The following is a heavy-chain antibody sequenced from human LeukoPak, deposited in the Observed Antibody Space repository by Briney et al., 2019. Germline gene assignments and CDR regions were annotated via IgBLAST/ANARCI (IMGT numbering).Heavy chain of an antibody. CDR1: GFTFSNFV. CDR3: VKVTNSDGNMFFDH. CDR2: ISKNGDTT. Sequence: PGGSLRLSCAASGFTFSNFVLNWVRQAPGKGLEWVASISKNGDTTHYVDSVKGRFAIFRDNSRNTLFLQMSSLRVEDTAVYHCVKVTNSDGNMFFDHWGPGSLVTVSS. V-gene: IGHV3-23*01. D-gene: IGHD1/OR15-1a*01. J-gene: IGHJ4*02.